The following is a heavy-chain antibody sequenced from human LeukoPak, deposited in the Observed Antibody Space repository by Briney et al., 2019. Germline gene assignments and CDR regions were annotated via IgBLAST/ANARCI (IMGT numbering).Heavy chain of an antibody. V-gene: IGHV4-59*01. CDR1: GDSISSYY. J-gene: IGHJ4*02. D-gene: IGHD6-13*01. CDR3: ARRSWYVDY. CDR2: IYSSGST. Sequence: SETLSLTCTVSGDSISSYYWSWIRQPPGKGLEWIGYIYSSGSTNYNPSLKSRVTISEDTSKNQFYLKLSSVTAADTAVYYCARRSWYVDYWGQGTLVTVSS.